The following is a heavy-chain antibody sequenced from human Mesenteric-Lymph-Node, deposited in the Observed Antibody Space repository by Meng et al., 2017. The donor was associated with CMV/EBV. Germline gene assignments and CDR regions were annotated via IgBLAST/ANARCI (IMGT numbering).Heavy chain of an antibody. CDR3: AGSHYYDSTSYYDY. J-gene: IGHJ4*02. CDR2: IYSGGSL. CDR1: GFSVTTNY. V-gene: IGHV3-53*01. D-gene: IGHD3-22*01. Sequence: GESLKISCAASGFSVTTNYVNWVRQAPGKGLEWVSVIYSGGSLYYAASVKGRFTISRDSSKNTVYLQMNSLRAEDTAVYYCAGSHYYDSTSYYDYWGQGTLVTVSS.